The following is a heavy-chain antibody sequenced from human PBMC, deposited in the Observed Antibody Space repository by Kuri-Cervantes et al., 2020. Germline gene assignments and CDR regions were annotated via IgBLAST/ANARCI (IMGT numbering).Heavy chain of an antibody. CDR2: INPNSGGT. V-gene: IGHV1-2*04. D-gene: IGHD6-13*01. CDR1: GYTFTGYY. CDR3: APYSSSWSQGGIDAFDI. Sequence: ASVKVSCKASGYTFTGYYMHWVRQAPGQGLEWMGWINPNSGGTSYAQKFQGWVTMTRDTSISTAYMELSRLRSDDTAVYYCAPYSSSWSQGGIDAFDIWGQGTMVTVSS. J-gene: IGHJ3*02.